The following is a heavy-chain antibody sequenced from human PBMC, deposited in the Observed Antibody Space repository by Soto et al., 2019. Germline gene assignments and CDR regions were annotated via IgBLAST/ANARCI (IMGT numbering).Heavy chain of an antibody. Sequence: PGGLLRLSCAASGFTFSNAWMNWVRQAPGKRLEWVGRIKSKTDGGTTDYAAPVKGRFTISRDDSKNTLYLQMNSLKTEDTAVYYCTTDPVYDSSGYRKDAFDIWGQGTMVTVSS. D-gene: IGHD3-22*01. CDR1: GFTFSNAW. CDR3: TTDPVYDSSGYRKDAFDI. CDR2: IKSKTDGGTT. J-gene: IGHJ3*02. V-gene: IGHV3-15*07.